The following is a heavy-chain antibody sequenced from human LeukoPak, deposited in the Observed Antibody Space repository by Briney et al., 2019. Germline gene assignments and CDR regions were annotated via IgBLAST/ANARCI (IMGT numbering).Heavy chain of an antibody. CDR3: ARVPGFCSSNSCYKMTIPFDY. CDR2: ISYDGSKK. D-gene: IGHD2-2*02. Sequence: GGSLRLSCAASGFTFSSYSMHWVRQAPGKGLEWVAVISYDGSKKYDAESVKGRFTISRDNSENTLYLQMNSLTTEDTAVYYCARVPGFCSSNSCYKMTIPFDYWGQGTLVTVSS. CDR1: GFTFSSYS. J-gene: IGHJ4*02. V-gene: IGHV3-30-3*01.